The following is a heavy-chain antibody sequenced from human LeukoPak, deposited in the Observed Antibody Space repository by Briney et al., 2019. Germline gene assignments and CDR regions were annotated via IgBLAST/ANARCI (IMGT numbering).Heavy chain of an antibody. CDR2: VTSRGGT. CDR1: GFILSSHG. V-gene: IGHV3-23*01. D-gene: IGHD6-19*01. J-gene: IGHJ4*01. CDR3: ATTRPYGTTWAGAFED. Sequence: GGSLRLSCAAFGFILSSHGMSWVRQAPGKRLEWVSTVTSRGGTDYTDSVKGRFIISRDNSKNTLLLQMNSLRAEDTAVYYCATTRPYGTTWAGAFEDWGQGTPVTVSP.